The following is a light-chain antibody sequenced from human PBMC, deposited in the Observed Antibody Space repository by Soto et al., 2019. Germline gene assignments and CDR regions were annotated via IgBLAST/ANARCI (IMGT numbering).Light chain of an antibody. CDR1: ETLSSGS. CDR3: QQYGRSPVT. Sequence: TQSPGTLSLSPGQRATLSCRASETLSSGSLAWYQQKPGQAPRLLISNASRRATGTPDRFSGSGSGTDFTLTISRLEPEDFAVYFCQQYGRSPVTFGPGTKVDIK. CDR2: NAS. V-gene: IGKV3-20*01. J-gene: IGKJ3*01.